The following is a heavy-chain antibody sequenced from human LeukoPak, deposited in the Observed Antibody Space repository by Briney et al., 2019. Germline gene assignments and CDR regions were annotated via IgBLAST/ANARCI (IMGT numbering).Heavy chain of an antibody. CDR3: AKRFEAAGDY. V-gene: IGHV3-23*01. J-gene: IGHJ4*02. CDR2: ISGSGGST. CDR1: GFPFSSYA. Sequence: GGSLRLSCAASGFPFSSYATSWVRQAPGKGLEWVSAISGSGGSTYYADSVKGRFTISRDNSKNTLYLQMNSLRAEDTAVYYCAKRFEAAGDYWGQGTLVTVSS. D-gene: IGHD3-10*01.